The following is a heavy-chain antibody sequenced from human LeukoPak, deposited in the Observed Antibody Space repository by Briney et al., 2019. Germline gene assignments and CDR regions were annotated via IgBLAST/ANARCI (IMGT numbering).Heavy chain of an antibody. CDR2: IWYDGSNK. D-gene: IGHD4-23*01. CDR1: GFTFSSYG. V-gene: IGHV3-33*01. J-gene: IGHJ6*02. CDR3: ARGGRRLTTVVTQAYYYYYGMDV. Sequence: GGSLRLSCAASGFTFSSYGMHWVRQAPGKGQEWVAVIWYDGSNKYYADSVKGRFTISRDNSKNTLYLQMNSLRAEDTAVYYCARGGRRLTTVVTQAYYYYYGMDVWGQGTTVTVSS.